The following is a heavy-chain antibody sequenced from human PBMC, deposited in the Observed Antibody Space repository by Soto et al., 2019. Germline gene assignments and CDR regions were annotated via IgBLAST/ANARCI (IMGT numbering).Heavy chain of an antibody. CDR1: GASISSNNW. D-gene: IGHD4-17*01. J-gene: IGHJ4*02. CDR2: ISHSGSS. Sequence: QVQLQESGPGLVKPSGTLSLTCAVSGASISSNNWWSWVRQPPGKGLEWIGEISHSGSSNYNPSHRGRVTRSIDKSKNHFSLNLSCGIAADTAVYYCARSTVTDDYWGRGTLVTESS. V-gene: IGHV4-4*02. CDR3: ARSTVTDDY.